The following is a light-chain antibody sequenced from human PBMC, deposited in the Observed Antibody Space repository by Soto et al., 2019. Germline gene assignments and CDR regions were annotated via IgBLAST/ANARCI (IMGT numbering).Light chain of an antibody. CDR1: QIVSSSY. CDR3: QQYGTT. J-gene: IGKJ3*01. V-gene: IGKV3-20*01. CDR2: GAS. Sequence: EIVLTQSPGTLSLSPGERATLSCRASQIVSSSYLAWYQQTPGQAPRLLIYGASTRATGIPDRFSGSGSGTDFTLTISRLEPEDFAVYYCQQYGTTFGPGTKVDIK.